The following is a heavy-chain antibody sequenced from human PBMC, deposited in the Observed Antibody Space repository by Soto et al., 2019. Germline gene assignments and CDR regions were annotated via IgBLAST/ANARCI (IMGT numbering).Heavy chain of an antibody. CDR2: IWYDRSNK. CDR1: GFTFSSYG. J-gene: IGHJ4*02. CDR3: ARDAPPPPGIAVAGSGYFDY. Sequence: QVQLVESGGGVVQPGRSLRLSCAASGFTFSSYGMHWVRQAPGKGLEWVAVIWYDRSNKYYADSVKGRFTISRDNSKNTLYLQMNSLRAEDTAVYYCARDAPPPPGIAVAGSGYFDYWGQGTLVTVSS. D-gene: IGHD6-19*01. V-gene: IGHV3-33*01.